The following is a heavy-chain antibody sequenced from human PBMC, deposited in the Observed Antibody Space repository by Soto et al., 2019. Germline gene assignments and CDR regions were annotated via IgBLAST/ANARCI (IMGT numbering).Heavy chain of an antibody. J-gene: IGHJ4*03. D-gene: IGHD3-16*01. CDR1: GGSISTYY. CDR3: VPRPPWGPCRGGFDY. CDR2: VYHSGTT. V-gene: IGHV4-59*01. Sequence: QVQLQESGPGLVKPSETLSLTCTVSGGSISTYYWTWIRQSPGKGPEWIRYVYHSGTTNYHPSLESPGPMSLDPRKNHYPLILGAVTPAISGHYYRVPRPPWGPCRGGFDYWGQGTLVPVSS.